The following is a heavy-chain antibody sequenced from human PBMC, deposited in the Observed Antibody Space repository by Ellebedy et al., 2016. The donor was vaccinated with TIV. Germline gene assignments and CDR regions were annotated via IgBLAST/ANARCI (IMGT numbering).Heavy chain of an antibody. J-gene: IGHJ4*02. CDR2: LTTDESDT. CDR1: GFTFRESW. CDR3: ARDRGLATPLDY. D-gene: IGHD6-19*01. Sequence: GESLKISCAASGFTFRESWMHWVRQAPGKGLVWVARLTTDESDTDYADSVKGRFSISRDNARDTVYLQMNSLRADDSAIYYCARDRGLATPLDYWGQGVLVTVSS. V-gene: IGHV3-74*01.